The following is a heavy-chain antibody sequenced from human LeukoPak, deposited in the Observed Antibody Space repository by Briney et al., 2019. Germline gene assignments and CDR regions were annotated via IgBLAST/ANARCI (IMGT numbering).Heavy chain of an antibody. J-gene: IGHJ5*02. D-gene: IGHD2-2*01. CDR2: ISAYNGNT. Sequence: ASVKVSCKASGYTFTSYGISWVRQAPGQGLEWMGWISAYNGNTNYAQKLQGRVTMTTDTSTSTAYMELRGPRSDDTAVYYCARERGVVVVPAARYWFDPWGQGTLVTVSS. CDR1: GYTFTSYG. V-gene: IGHV1-18*01. CDR3: ARERGVVVVPAARYWFDP.